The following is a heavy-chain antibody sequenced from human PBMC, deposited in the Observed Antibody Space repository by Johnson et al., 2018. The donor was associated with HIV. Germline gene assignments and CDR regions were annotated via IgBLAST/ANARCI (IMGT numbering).Heavy chain of an antibody. J-gene: IGHJ3*01. CDR2: ISYDGSNK. D-gene: IGHD2-8*02. Sequence: QVQLVESGGGLVQPGGSLRLSCAASGFTFSSYAMHWVRQAPGKGLEWVAVISYDGSNKYYADSVKGRFTISRDNAKNTLYLEMKSLRAEDAAKYYCAKAQVLADDCFNVWGQGTVVTVSS. CDR1: GFTFSSYA. CDR3: AKAQVLADDCFNV. V-gene: IGHV3-30-3*01.